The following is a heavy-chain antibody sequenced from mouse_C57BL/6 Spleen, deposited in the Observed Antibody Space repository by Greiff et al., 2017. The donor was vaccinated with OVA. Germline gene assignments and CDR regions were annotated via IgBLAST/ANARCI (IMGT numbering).Heavy chain of an antibody. CDR2: IHPNSGST. CDR1: GYTFTSYW. CDR3: ARSNGYGYFDY. V-gene: IGHV1-64*01. J-gene: IGHJ2*01. Sequence: QVQLQQPGAELVMPGASVKLSCKASGYTFTSYWMHWVKQRPGKGLEWIGMIHPNSGSTNYNEKFKSKATLTVDKSSSTAYMQLSSLTSEDSAVYYCARSNGYGYFDYWGQGTTLTVSS. D-gene: IGHD2-14*01.